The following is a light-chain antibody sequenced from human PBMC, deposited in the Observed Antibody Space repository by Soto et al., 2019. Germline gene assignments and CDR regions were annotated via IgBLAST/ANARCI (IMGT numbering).Light chain of an antibody. CDR1: QTVSSTY. J-gene: IGKJ1*01. CDR3: HQYGSSPWT. CDR2: GAS. Sequence: DIVLTQSPGTLSLSPGERATLSCRASQTVSSTYLAWYQQKPGQAPRLLIYGASNRATGIPDRFSGSGSGTDFTLTISRLDPEDFAVYYCHQYGSSPWTFGQGTKVEIK. V-gene: IGKV3-20*01.